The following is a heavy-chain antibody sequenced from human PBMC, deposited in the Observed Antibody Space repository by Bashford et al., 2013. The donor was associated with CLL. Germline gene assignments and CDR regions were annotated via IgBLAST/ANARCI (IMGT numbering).Heavy chain of an antibody. Sequence: GSLRLSCEASGFSLSSYDMNWVRQPPGKGLEWIGSIYHSGSTYYNPSLKSRVTISVDTSKNQFSLKLSSVTAADTAVYYCASQGYSSSWYYFDYWGQGTLVTVSS. CDR2: IYHSGST. D-gene: IGHD6-13*01. V-gene: IGHV4-38-2*01. CDR1: GFSLSSYD. J-gene: IGHJ4*02. CDR3: ASQGYSSSWYYFDY.